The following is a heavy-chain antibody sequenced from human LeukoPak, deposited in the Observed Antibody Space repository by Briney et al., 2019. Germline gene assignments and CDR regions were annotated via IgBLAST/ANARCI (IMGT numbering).Heavy chain of an antibody. CDR1: GGTFSSYA. J-gene: IGHJ6*02. D-gene: IGHD5-18*01. Sequence: SVQVSCKDSGGTFSSYAISWVRQAPGQGLEWMGGIIPIFGTANYAQKFQGRVTITADESTSTAYMELSSLRSEDTAVYYCARGYSYEYYYYGMDVWGQGTTVTVSS. V-gene: IGHV1-69*13. CDR3: ARGYSYEYYYYGMDV. CDR2: IIPIFGTA.